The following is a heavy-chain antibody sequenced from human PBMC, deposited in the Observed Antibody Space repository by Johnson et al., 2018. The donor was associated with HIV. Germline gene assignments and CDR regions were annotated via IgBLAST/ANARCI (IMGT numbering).Heavy chain of an antibody. D-gene: IGHD1-1*01. Sequence: QVQLVESGGGVVQPGRSLRVSCAASGFTVSSDYMSWVRQAPGKGLEWVAVISYDGSTDYADSVKGRFTISRDNAKKSLYLQMNSLRAEDTALYYCARVNSAAAFDIWGQGTMVTVSS. CDR2: ISYDGST. CDR3: ARVNSAAAFDI. J-gene: IGHJ3*02. CDR1: GFTVSSDY. V-gene: IGHV3-30*03.